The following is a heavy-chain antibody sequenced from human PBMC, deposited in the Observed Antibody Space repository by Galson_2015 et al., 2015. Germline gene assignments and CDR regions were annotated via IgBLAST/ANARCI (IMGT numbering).Heavy chain of an antibody. CDR1: GGSISSYY. D-gene: IGHD3-10*01. CDR2: IYYSGST. Sequence: SETLSLTCTVSGGSISSYYWSWIRQPPGKGLEWIGYIYYSGSTNYNPSLKSRVTISVDTSKNQFFLKLSSVTAADTAVYYCARAWFGERDYFDYWGQGTLVTVSS. V-gene: IGHV4-59*01. J-gene: IGHJ4*02. CDR3: ARAWFGERDYFDY.